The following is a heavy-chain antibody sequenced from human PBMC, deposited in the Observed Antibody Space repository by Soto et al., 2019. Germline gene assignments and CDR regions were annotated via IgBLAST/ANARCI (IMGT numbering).Heavy chain of an antibody. J-gene: IGHJ6*01. D-gene: IGHD3-10*01. CDR3: VTDRGGGMDV. V-gene: IGHV3-15*01. CDR1: GFPFIDAR. CDR2: IKRNIDGDTK. Sequence: EVQLVESGGGMVMPGGSLRLSCAASGFPFIDARMTWIRQAPGKGLQCVGRIKRNIDGDTKDYAAPVKGRFTNSRDDTKNTLYLQMNSLKVEDTAMYYCVTDRGGGMDVWGQGTTVTVSS.